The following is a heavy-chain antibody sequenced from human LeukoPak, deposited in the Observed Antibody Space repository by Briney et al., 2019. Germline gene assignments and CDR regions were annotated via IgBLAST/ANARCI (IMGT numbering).Heavy chain of an antibody. CDR3: AREFADYYDSSGYYGAAFDI. J-gene: IGHJ3*02. Sequence: GRSLRLSCAASGFTFSSYAISWVRQAPGQGLEWMGGIIPIFGTANYAQKFQGRVTITADKSTSTAYMELSSLRSEDTAVYYCAREFADYYDSSGYYGAAFDIWGQGTMVTVSS. CDR2: IIPIFGTA. D-gene: IGHD3-22*01. CDR1: GFTFSSYA. V-gene: IGHV1-69*06.